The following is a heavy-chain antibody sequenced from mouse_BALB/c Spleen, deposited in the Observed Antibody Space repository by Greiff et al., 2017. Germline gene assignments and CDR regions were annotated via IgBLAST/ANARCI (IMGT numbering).Heavy chain of an antibody. D-gene: IGHD2-3*01. J-gene: IGHJ1*01. Sequence: EVQGVESGGGLVKPGGSLKLSCAASGFTFSSYAMSWVRQSPEKRLEWVAEISSGGSYTYYPDTVTGRFTISRDNAKNTLYLEMSSLRSEDTAMYYCARDVYDGYYVWYFDVWGAGTTVTVSS. CDR1: GFTFSSYA. CDR3: ARDVYDGYYVWYFDV. V-gene: IGHV5-9-4*01. CDR2: ISSGGSYT.